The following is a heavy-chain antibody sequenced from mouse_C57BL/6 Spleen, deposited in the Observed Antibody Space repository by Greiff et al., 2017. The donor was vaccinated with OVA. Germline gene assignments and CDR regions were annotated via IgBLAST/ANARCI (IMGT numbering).Heavy chain of an antibody. V-gene: IGHV10-1*01. CDR1: GFSFNTYA. CDR2: IRSKSNNYAT. J-gene: IGHJ2*01. CDR3: VRQGDYDYDGPLFDY. D-gene: IGHD2-4*01. Sequence: EVQLQQSGGGLVQPKGSLKLSCAASGFSFNTYAMNWVRQAPGKGLEWVARIRSKSNNYATYYADSVKDRFTISRDDSESMLYLQMNNLKTEDTAMYYCVRQGDYDYDGPLFDYWGQGTTLTVSS.